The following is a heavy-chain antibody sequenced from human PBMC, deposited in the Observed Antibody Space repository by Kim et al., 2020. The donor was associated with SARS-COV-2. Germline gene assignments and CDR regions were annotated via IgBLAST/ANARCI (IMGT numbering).Heavy chain of an antibody. V-gene: IGHV3-15*01. CDR2: IKSKTDGGTT. CDR1: GFTFSNAW. D-gene: IGHD3-10*01. J-gene: IGHJ6*02. Sequence: GGSLRLSCAASGFTFSNAWMSWVRQAPGKGLEWVGRIKSKTDGGTTDYAAPVKGRFTISRDDSKNTLYLQMNSLKTEDTAVYYCTTEKGWFGEFPYYYSYGMDVWGQGTTVTVSS. CDR3: TTEKGWFGEFPYYYSYGMDV.